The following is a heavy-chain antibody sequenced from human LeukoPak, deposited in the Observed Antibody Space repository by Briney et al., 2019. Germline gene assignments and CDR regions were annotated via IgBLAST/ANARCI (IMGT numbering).Heavy chain of an antibody. D-gene: IGHD6-19*01. CDR2: ISGSGGST. CDR1: GGSISSYY. Sequence: SSETLSLTCTVSGGSISSYYWIWIRQPPGKGLEWVSAISGSGGSTYYADSVKGRFTISRGNAKNSLYLQMNSLRAEDTAVYYCARAVIAVAGINFDYWGQGTLVTVSS. J-gene: IGHJ4*02. CDR3: ARAVIAVAGINFDY. V-gene: IGHV3-23*01.